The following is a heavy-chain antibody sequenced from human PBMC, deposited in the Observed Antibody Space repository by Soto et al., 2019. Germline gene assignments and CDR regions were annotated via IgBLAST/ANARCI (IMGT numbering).Heavy chain of an antibody. D-gene: IGHD2-2*01. CDR3: ARGFGSSTVYYYYYMDV. CDR1: GGSISSYY. Sequence: SETLSLTCTVSGGSISSYYWSWIRQPPGKGLEWIGYIYYSGSTNYNPSLKSRVTISVDTSKNQFSLKLSSVTAADTAVYYCARGFGSSTVYYYYYMDVWGKGTTVTVSS. V-gene: IGHV4-59*08. CDR2: IYYSGST. J-gene: IGHJ6*03.